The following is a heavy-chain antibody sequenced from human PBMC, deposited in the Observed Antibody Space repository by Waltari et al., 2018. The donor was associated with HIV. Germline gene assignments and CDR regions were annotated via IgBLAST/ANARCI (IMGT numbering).Heavy chain of an antibody. V-gene: IGHV4-39*01. D-gene: IGHD3-16*01. J-gene: IGHJ4*02. Sequence: QLQLQESGPGLVKPSETLSLTCTVSGGSISSSSYYWGWIRQPPGKGLEWIGSIYYSGSTYYNPSLKSRVTISVDTSKNQFSLKLSSVTAADTAVYYCARHTSVGAKRGLFDYWGQGTLVTVSS. CDR1: GGSISSSSYY. CDR3: ARHTSVGAKRGLFDY. CDR2: IYYSGST.